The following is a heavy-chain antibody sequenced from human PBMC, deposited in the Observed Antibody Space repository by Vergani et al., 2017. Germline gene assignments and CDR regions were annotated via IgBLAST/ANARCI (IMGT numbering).Heavy chain of an antibody. Sequence: EVQLSQSEGAVVQPGGSLRLSCVASGFTFSSHAMSWVRQGHGQGLERVSIIKNTGDSTHYADSVKGRFTISRDNSKNTLYFQMNSLRVEDTAVYYCGRGSYNYNWGQGTLVTVSS. CDR2: IKNTGDST. CDR3: GRGSYNYN. D-gene: IGHD3-16*01. V-gene: IGHV3-23*01. CDR1: GFTFSSHA. J-gene: IGHJ4*02.